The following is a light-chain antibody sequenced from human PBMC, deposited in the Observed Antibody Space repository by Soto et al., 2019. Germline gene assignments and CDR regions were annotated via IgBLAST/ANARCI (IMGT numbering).Light chain of an antibody. CDR2: DVN. J-gene: IGLJ2*01. V-gene: IGLV2-23*02. CDR3: CSYAGDRTVV. Sequence: QSALTQPASVSGSPGQSITISCTGTSSDVGSYDIVSWYQQHPGKAPKFMIYDVNKRPSGVSNRFSGSKSGNTASLTISGLQAEDEAVYYCCSYAGDRTVVFGGGTKLTV. CDR1: SSDVGSYDI.